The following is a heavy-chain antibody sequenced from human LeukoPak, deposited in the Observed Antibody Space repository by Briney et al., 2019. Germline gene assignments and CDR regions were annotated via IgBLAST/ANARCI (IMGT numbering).Heavy chain of an antibody. V-gene: IGHV4-30-4*08. D-gene: IGHD3-10*01. Sequence: SETLSLTCTVSGGSISSGDYYWSWIRQPPGKGLEWIGYIYYSGSTYYNPSLKSRVTISVDTSKNQFSLKLNSVTAADTAVFYCVRQRGSGTYSFDYWGQGTLVTVSS. CDR3: VRQRGSGTYSFDY. CDR1: GGSISSGDYY. J-gene: IGHJ4*02. CDR2: IYYSGST.